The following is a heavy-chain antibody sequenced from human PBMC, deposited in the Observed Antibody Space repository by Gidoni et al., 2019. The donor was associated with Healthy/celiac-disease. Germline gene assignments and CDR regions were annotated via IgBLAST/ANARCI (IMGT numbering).Heavy chain of an antibody. J-gene: IGHJ3*02. CDR3: ARDQPDKDIVVVVAATPSDAFDI. Sequence: QVQLVESGGGLVKPGGSLRLSCAASGFTFIDYYMSWIPQAPGKGLDGVSYNSSSGSNIYYADAVKGRFTISRDNAKNSLYLQMNSLRAEDTAVYYCARDQPDKDIVVVVAATPSDAFDIWGQGTMVTVSS. CDR1: GFTFIDYY. V-gene: IGHV3-11*01. CDR2: NSSSGSNI. D-gene: IGHD2-15*01.